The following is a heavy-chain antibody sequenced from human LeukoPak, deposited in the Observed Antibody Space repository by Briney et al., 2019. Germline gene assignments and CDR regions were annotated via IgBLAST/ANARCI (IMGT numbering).Heavy chain of an antibody. CDR1: GGSFSGYY. CDR3: AREDLSSNDAFDI. V-gene: IGHV4-34*01. D-gene: IGHD2-15*01. J-gene: IGHJ3*02. CDR2: INHSGST. Sequence: PSETLSLTCAVYGGSFSGYYWSWIRQPPGKGLEWIGEINHSGSTNYNPSLESRVTISVDTSKNQFSLKLSSVTAADTAVYYCAREDLSSNDAFDIWGQGTMVTASS.